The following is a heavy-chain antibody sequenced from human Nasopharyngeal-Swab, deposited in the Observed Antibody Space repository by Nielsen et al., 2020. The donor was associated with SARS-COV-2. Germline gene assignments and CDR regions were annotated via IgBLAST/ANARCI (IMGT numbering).Heavy chain of an antibody. CDR2: ISWNSGSI. J-gene: IGHJ4*02. Sequence: LSLTCAASGFTFDDYAMHWVRQAPGKGLEWVSGISWNSGSIGYADSVKGRFTISRDNAKNSLYLEMKSLRAEDTALFYCAKMIGSGWYGGNLFDYWGQGTLVTVSS. V-gene: IGHV3-9*01. CDR3: AKMIGSGWYGGNLFDY. D-gene: IGHD6-19*01. CDR1: GFTFDDYA.